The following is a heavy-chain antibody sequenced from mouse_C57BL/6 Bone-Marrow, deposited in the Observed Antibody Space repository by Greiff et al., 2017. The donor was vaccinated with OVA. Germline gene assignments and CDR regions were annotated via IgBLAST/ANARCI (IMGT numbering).Heavy chain of an antibody. D-gene: IGHD1-1*01. CDR1: GFTFSDYY. Sequence: EVKLMESGGGLVQPGGSLKLSCAASGFTFSDYYMYWVRQTPEKRLEWVAYISNGGGSTYYPDTVKGRFTISRDNAKNTLYLQMSRLKSEDTAMYYCARRDLITTVVDYYAMDYWGQGTSVTVSS. CDR3: ARRDLITTVVDYYAMDY. CDR2: ISNGGGST. J-gene: IGHJ4*01. V-gene: IGHV5-12*01.